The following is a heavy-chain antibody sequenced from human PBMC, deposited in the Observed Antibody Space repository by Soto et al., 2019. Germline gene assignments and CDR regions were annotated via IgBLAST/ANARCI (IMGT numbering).Heavy chain of an antibody. J-gene: IGHJ4*02. CDR1: GYSITSGHY. CDR3: ARVGFRGSYHYYFES. D-gene: IGHD1-26*01. V-gene: IGHV4-38-2*02. CDR2: IYHSGST. Sequence: SETLSLTCTVSGYSITSGHYWGWIRQPPGKGLEWSGGIYHSGSTYYNPSLKRRFAISVDTSKNQFSLKMSSVTAADTAVYYCARVGFRGSYHYYFESWGQGTLVTVSS.